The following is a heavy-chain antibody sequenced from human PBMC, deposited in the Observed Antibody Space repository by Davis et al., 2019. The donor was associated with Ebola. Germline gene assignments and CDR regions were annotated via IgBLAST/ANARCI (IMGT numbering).Heavy chain of an antibody. CDR1: GGSISSHY. J-gene: IGHJ4*02. CDR3: ARHFATVSTPGVFDS. V-gene: IGHV4-4*07. D-gene: IGHD4-17*01. CDR2: IYTSGRT. Sequence: PSETLSLTCTVSGGSISSHYWSWIRQPAGKGLEWIGRIYTSGRTNYNPSLKSRVTMSVDTSKNQFSLRLDSVTAADRGFYYCARHFATVSTPGVFDSWGQGTLVTVSS.